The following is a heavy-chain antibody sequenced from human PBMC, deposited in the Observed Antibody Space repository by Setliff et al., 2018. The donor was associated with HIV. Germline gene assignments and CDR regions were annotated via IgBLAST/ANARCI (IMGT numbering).Heavy chain of an antibody. V-gene: IGHV4-34*01. CDR1: GGSLSGYY. J-gene: IGHJ6*03. Sequence: PSETLSLTCAVYGGSLSGYYWRWIRQPPGKGLEWIGDVSHTGSTNYNPSLKSRVTISVDRSKNQFSLKLTSVTAADTAVYYCARGQDLGATWTGYYYYYMDVWGKGTTVTVSS. CDR3: ARGQDLGATWTGYYYYYMDV. CDR2: VSHTGST. D-gene: IGHD1-26*01.